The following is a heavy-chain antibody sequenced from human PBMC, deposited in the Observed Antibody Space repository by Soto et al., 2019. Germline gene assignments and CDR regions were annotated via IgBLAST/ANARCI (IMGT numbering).Heavy chain of an antibody. CDR1: GASITSGSYS. CDR2: IHVTGYT. J-gene: IGHJ4*02. CDR3: ARGGALRPNGHVPLVL. Sequence: SETLSLTCTVSGASITSGSYSWSWIRQAPGKGLEWIGNIHVTGYTAFSPSLKRRVTMSVDTSKNQFSLNVNSVTAADTAVYFCARGGALRPNGHVPLVLWGQGTLVTVS. D-gene: IGHD1-26*01. V-gene: IGHV4-30-2*01.